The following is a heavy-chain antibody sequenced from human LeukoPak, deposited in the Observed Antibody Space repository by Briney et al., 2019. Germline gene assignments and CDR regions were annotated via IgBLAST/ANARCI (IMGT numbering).Heavy chain of an antibody. V-gene: IGHV3-21*01. CDR3: ARDRGYCSGGTCYYYGMDV. CDR1: GFTFSSYS. J-gene: IGHJ6*02. D-gene: IGHD2-15*01. CDR2: ITSSGSYI. Sequence: GGSLRLSCAASGFTFSSYSMNWVRQAPGKGLEWVSSITSSGSYIYYTDSLKGRFTISRDNAKNSLYLQMNSLRAEDTAVYYCARDRGYCSGGTCYYYGMDVWGQGTTVTVSS.